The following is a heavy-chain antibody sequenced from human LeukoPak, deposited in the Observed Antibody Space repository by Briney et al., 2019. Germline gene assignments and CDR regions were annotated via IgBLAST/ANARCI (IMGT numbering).Heavy chain of an antibody. CDR3: AREDSSRGAFDI. J-gene: IGHJ3*02. V-gene: IGHV3-64*01. D-gene: IGHD6-13*01. CDR2: ISSNGGST. CDR1: GFTFSSYA. Sequence: QSGGSLRLSCAASGFTFSSYAMHWVRQAPGKGLEYVSAISSNGGSTYYANSVKGRFTISRDNSKNTLYLQMGSLRAEDMAVYYCAREDSSRGAFDIWGQGTMVTVSS.